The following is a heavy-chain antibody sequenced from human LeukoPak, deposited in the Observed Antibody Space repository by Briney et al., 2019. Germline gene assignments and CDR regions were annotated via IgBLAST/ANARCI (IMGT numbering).Heavy chain of an antibody. D-gene: IGHD3-10*01. CDR2: ISGSGGST. J-gene: IGHJ4*02. CDR3: AKDRYYGSGSYVFDY. V-gene: IGHV3-23*01. CDR1: GFTFSSYG. Sequence: GGSLRLSCAASGFTFSSYGMSWVRQAPGKGLEWVSAISGSGGSTYYADSVKGRFTISRDNSKNTLYLQMNSLRAEDTAVYYCAKDRYYGSGSYVFDYWGQGTLVTGSS.